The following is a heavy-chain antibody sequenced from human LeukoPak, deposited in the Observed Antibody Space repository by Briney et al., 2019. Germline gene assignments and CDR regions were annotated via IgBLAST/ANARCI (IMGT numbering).Heavy chain of an antibody. CDR1: GYTFTSYG. CDR3: ARGFNTAMAWGYYFDY. Sequence: ASVKVSCKASGYTFTSYGISWVRQAPGQGLEWMGWISAYNGSTNYAQKLQGRVTMTTDTSTSTAYMELRSLRSDDTAVYYCARGFNTAMAWGYYFDYWGQGTLVTVSS. D-gene: IGHD5-18*01. J-gene: IGHJ4*02. CDR2: ISAYNGST. V-gene: IGHV1-18*01.